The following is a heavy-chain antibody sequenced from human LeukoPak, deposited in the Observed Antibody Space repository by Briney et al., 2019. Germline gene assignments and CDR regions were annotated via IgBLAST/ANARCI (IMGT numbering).Heavy chain of an antibody. Sequence: SETLSLTCTVSGGSISSSIHYWGWIRQPPGKGLEWIGSIYYNGNSYYNQSLKSRVTISVDTSKSQFSLKLRSVTAADTAVYYCTRGQSYYGSGNYDYLYYMDVWGKGTTVTISS. CDR3: TRGQSYYGSGNYDYLYYMDV. V-gene: IGHV4-39*07. J-gene: IGHJ6*03. CDR1: GGSISSSIHY. CDR2: IYYNGNS. D-gene: IGHD3-10*01.